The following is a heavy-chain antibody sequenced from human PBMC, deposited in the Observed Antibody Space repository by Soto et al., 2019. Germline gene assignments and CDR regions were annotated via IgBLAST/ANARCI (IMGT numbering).Heavy chain of an antibody. CDR3: ARRPRTGNYYYGMDV. Sequence: GESLKISCKGSGYSFTSYWIGWVRQMPGKGLEWMGIIYPGDSDTRYSPSFQGQVTISADKSISTAYLQWSSLKASDTAMYYCARRPRTGNYYYGMDVWGQGTTVTVSS. V-gene: IGHV5-51*01. CDR1: GYSFTSYW. J-gene: IGHJ6*02. CDR2: IYPGDSDT. D-gene: IGHD3-10*01.